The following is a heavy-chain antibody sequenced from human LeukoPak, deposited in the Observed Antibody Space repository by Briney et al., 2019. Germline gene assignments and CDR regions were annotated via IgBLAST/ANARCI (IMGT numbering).Heavy chain of an antibody. CDR1: GFTFSRYW. D-gene: IGHD6-13*01. CDR3: ARVSRSIAAAGRFRFDP. CDR2: MNQDGSEK. Sequence: PGGSLRLSCAASGFTFSRYWMSWVRQAPGKGLEWVANMNQDGSEKYYVDSVKGRFTISRDNAKNSLYLQVNSLRADDTAVYYCARVSRSIAAAGRFRFDPWGQGTLVTVSS. J-gene: IGHJ5*02. V-gene: IGHV3-7*01.